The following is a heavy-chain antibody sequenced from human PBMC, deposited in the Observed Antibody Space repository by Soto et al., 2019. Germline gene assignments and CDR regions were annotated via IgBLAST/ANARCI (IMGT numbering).Heavy chain of an antibody. V-gene: IGHV3-7*01. D-gene: IGHD6-19*01. CDR2: IKQDGSEK. CDR3: ARVVAVAVHRGGYFDY. Sequence: GGSLRLSCAASGFTFSSYWMSWVRQAPGKGLEWVANIKQDGSEKYYVDSVKGRFTISRDNAKNSLYLQMNSLRAEDTAVYYCARVVAVAVHRGGYFDYWGQGTLVTVSS. CDR1: GFTFSSYW. J-gene: IGHJ4*02.